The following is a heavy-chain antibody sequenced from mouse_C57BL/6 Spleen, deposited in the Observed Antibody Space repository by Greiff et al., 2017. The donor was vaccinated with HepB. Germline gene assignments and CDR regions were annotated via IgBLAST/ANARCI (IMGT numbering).Heavy chain of an antibody. Sequence: QVQLQQPGAELVRPGTSVKLSCKASGYTFTSYWMHWVKQRPGQGLEWIGVIDPSDSYTNYNQKFKGKATLTVDTSSSTAYMQLSSLTSGDSAVYYCASRGPTVVEGYFDVWGTGTTVTVSS. CDR1: GYTFTSYW. V-gene: IGHV1-59*01. CDR3: ASRGPTVVEGYFDV. J-gene: IGHJ1*03. CDR2: IDPSDSYT. D-gene: IGHD1-1*01.